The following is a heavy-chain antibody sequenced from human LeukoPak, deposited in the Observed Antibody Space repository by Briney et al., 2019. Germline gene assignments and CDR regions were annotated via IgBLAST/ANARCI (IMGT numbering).Heavy chain of an antibody. CDR3: ARVKWFGELLGP. Sequence: SQTLSLTCTVSGGSISSYYWSWIRQPPGKGLEWIGYIYYSGSTNYNPSLKSRVTISVDTSKNQFSLKLSSVTAADTAVYYCARVKWFGELLGPWGQGTLVTVSS. CDR1: GGSISSYY. D-gene: IGHD3-10*01. J-gene: IGHJ5*02. V-gene: IGHV4-59*01. CDR2: IYYSGST.